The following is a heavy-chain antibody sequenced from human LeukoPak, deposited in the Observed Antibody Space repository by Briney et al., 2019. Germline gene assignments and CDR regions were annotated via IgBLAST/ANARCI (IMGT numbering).Heavy chain of an antibody. J-gene: IGHJ4*02. V-gene: IGHV4-59*08. CDR3: ARGSSPFDY. CDR1: GGSISSYY. Sequence: SETLSLTCTVSGGSISSYYWTWIRQPPGKGLGLEWIGYIYYSGGTNYNPSLQSRVTISLDTSKNQFSLKLSSVTAADTAVYYCARGSSPFDYWGQGTLVTVSS. CDR2: IYYSGGT.